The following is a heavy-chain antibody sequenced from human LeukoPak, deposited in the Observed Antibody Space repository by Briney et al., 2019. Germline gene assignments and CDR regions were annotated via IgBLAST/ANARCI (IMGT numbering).Heavy chain of an antibody. V-gene: IGHV3-23*01. Sequence: GGSLRLSCAASRFTFSDYAMTWVRLAPGKGLEFVSSISGSGDTTYYADSVKGRFTISRDNSKDTLYLQMDSLTADDTATYYCARDQGIAAAGYFSVGDYWGQGTLVTVSS. D-gene: IGHD6-13*01. CDR1: RFTFSDYA. J-gene: IGHJ4*02. CDR2: ISGSGDTT. CDR3: ARDQGIAAAGYFSVGDY.